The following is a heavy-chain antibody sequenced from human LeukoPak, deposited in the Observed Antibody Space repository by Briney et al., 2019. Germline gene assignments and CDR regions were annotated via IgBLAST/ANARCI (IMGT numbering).Heavy chain of an antibody. Sequence: SQTLSLTCTVSGGSISSGSYYWSWIRQPAGKGLEWIGRIYTSGSTNYNPSLKSRVTISYTSKNQFSLKLSSVTAADTAVYYCARTIVEDAFDIWGQGTMVTVSS. J-gene: IGHJ3*02. D-gene: IGHD3-22*01. CDR1: GGSISSGSYY. V-gene: IGHV4-61*02. CDR3: ARTIVEDAFDI. CDR2: IYTSGST.